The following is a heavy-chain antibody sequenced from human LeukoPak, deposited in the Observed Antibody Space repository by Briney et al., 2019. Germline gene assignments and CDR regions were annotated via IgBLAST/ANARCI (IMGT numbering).Heavy chain of an antibody. CDR2: IYYSGST. J-gene: IGHJ3*02. V-gene: IGHV4-31*03. CDR1: GGSISSGGYY. Sequence: SQTLSPTCTVSGGSISSGGYYWSWIRQHPGKGLEWIGYIYYSGSTYYNPSLKSRVTISVDTSKNQFSLRLSSVTAADTAVYYCARGMFGDYRDAFDIWGQGTMVTVSS. CDR3: ARGMFGDYRDAFDI. D-gene: IGHD4-17*01.